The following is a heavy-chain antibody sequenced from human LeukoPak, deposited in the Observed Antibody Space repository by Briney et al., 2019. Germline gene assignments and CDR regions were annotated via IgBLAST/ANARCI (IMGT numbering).Heavy chain of an antibody. CDR2: ISWNSGSI. CDR3: ARDDSTIPSGMDV. CDR1: GFTFDDYA. D-gene: IGHD3-3*01. J-gene: IGHJ6*02. Sequence: GRSLRLSCAASGFTFDDYAMHWVRQAPGKGLEWVSGISWNSGSIGYADSVKGRFTISRDNAKNSLYLQMNSLRAEDTAVYYCARDDSTIPSGMDVWGQGTTVTVSS. V-gene: IGHV3-9*01.